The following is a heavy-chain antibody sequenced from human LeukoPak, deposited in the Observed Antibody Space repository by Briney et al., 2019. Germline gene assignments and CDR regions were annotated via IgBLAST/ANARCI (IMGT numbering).Heavy chain of an antibody. CDR2: INPNSGGT. V-gene: IGHV1-2*02. D-gene: IGHD2-15*01. Sequence: ASVEVSCKASGYTFTGYYMHWVRQAPGQGLEWMGWINPNSGGTNYAQKFQGRVTTTRDTSISTAYMELSRLRSDDTAVYYCARALSPYCSGGSCYQWNHDYWGQGTLVTVSS. CDR1: GYTFTGYY. CDR3: ARALSPYCSGGSCYQWNHDY. J-gene: IGHJ4*02.